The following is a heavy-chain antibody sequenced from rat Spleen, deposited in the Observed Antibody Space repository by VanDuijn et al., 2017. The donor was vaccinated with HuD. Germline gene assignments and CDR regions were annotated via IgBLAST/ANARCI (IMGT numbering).Heavy chain of an antibody. CDR3: ARQDTSGYSNWFAY. CDR1: GFTFSDYG. D-gene: IGHD4-3*01. V-gene: IGHV5-29*01. J-gene: IGHJ3*01. Sequence: EVQLVESGGGLVQPGRSLKLSCAASGFTFSDYGMAWVRQAPTKGLEWVATISYGDSSGHSATYYRDSVEGRFTISRDIAKSSLYLQMDSLRSEDTATYYCARQDTSGYSNWFAYWGQGTLVTVSS. CDR2: ISYGDSSGHSAT.